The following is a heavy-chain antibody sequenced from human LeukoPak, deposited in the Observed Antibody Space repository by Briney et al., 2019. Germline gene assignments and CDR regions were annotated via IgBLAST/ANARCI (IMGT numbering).Heavy chain of an antibody. D-gene: IGHD2-2*01. CDR3: AKVRYQLLIDY. V-gene: IGHV3-30*04. Sequence: GGSLRLSCAASGFTFSSYVMHWVRQAPGKGLEWVAIISYDGSNEYYADSVKGRFTISRDNSKNTLYLQMNSLRADDTAVYYCAKVRYQLLIDYWGQGTLVTVSS. J-gene: IGHJ4*02. CDR1: GFTFSSYV. CDR2: ISYDGSNE.